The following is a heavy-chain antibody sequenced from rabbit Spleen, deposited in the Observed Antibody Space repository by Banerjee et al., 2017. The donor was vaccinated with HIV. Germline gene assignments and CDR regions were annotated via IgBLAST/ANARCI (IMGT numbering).Heavy chain of an antibody. V-gene: IGHV1S45*01. D-gene: IGHD2-1*01. CDR1: GFSFSSNA. CDR2: INTTTAWT. CDR3: ARDRSDDYDNYSYFNL. J-gene: IGHJ4*01. Sequence: QEQLEESGGDLVKPEGSLTLTCTASGFSFSSNAMCWVRQAPGKGLEWIGCINTTTAWTDYASWAKGRFTISKTSSTTVTLQMTSLTAADTATYFCARDRSDDYDNYSYFNLWAQGPSSPS.